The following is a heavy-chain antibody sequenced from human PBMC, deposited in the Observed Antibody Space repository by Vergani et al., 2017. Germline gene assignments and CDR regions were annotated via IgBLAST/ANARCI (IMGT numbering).Heavy chain of an antibody. CDR2: ISYDGSNK. CDR3: AKDFSTGDYHGPLLDY. CDR1: GFTFSSYG. J-gene: IGHJ4*02. D-gene: IGHD4-17*01. Sequence: QVQLVESGGGVVQPGRSLRLSCAASGFTFSSYGMHWVRQAPGKGLEWVAVISYDGSNKYYADSVKGRFTISRDNSKNTLYLQMNSLRAEDTAVYYCAKDFSTGDYHGPLLDYWGQGTLVTVSS. V-gene: IGHV3-33*05.